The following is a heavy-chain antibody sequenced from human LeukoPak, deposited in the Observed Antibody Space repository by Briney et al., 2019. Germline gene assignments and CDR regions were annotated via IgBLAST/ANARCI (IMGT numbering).Heavy chain of an antibody. CDR2: IIPISGTT. Sequence: SVKVSCKASGGTFSTDALAWVRQVPGQGPEWMGRIIPISGTTNYAETFQDRVTITADISTSTAYMHLSSLRSEDTAIYYCAREAGIAIAGTIWYFDLWGRGTLVTVSS. J-gene: IGHJ2*01. CDR3: AREAGIAIAGTIWYFDL. V-gene: IGHV1-69*06. D-gene: IGHD6-13*01. CDR1: GGTFSTDA.